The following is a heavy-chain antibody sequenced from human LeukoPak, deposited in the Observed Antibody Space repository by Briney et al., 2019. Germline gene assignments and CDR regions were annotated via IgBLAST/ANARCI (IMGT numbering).Heavy chain of an antibody. CDR1: GFTFSSYA. CDR3: AKGPAAACTPYFDY. V-gene: IGHV3-23*01. D-gene: IGHD6-13*01. Sequence: GGSLRLSCAASGFTFSSYAMSWVRQAPGKGLEWVSAISGSGGSTYYADSVKGRFTISRDNSKSTLYLQMNSLRAEDTAVYYCAKGPAAACTPYFDYWGQGTLVTVSS. J-gene: IGHJ4*02. CDR2: ISGSGGST.